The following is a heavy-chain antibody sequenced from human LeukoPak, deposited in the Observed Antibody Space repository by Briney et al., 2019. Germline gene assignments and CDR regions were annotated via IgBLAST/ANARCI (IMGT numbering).Heavy chain of an antibody. J-gene: IGHJ4*02. D-gene: IGHD5-12*01. CDR3: ARGNVDIVATIKGFAYYSDY. V-gene: IGHV1-69*04. Sequence: SVKVSCKASGGTFSSYAISWVRQAPGQGLEWMGRIIPILGIANYAQKFQGRVTITADKSTSTAYMELSSLRSEDTAVYYCARGNVDIVATIKGFAYYSDYWGQGTLVTVSS. CDR1: GGTFSSYA. CDR2: IIPILGIA.